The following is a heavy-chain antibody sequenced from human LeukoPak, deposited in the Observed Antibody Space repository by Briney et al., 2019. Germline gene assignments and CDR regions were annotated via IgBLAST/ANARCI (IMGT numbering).Heavy chain of an antibody. J-gene: IGHJ4*02. Sequence: GGSLRLSCAASGFTFDDYAMHWVRQAPGKGLEGVSGISWNSGSIGYADSVKGRFTISRDNAKNSLYLQMNSLRAEDTALYYCAKDISAGVSAAGDYWGQGTLVTVSS. D-gene: IGHD6-13*01. CDR3: AKDISAGVSAAGDY. CDR1: GFTFDDYA. V-gene: IGHV3-9*01. CDR2: ISWNSGSI.